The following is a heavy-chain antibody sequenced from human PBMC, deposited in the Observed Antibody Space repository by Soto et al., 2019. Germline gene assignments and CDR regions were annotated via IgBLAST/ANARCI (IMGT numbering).Heavy chain of an antibody. V-gene: IGHV3-7*01. CDR2: IKQDGSEK. J-gene: IGHJ4*02. CDR1: GFTFSSYW. CDR3: STYYYGSGNDY. Sequence: EVQLVESGGGLVQPGGSLRLSCAASGFTFSSYWMSWVRQATGKGLEWVANIKQDGSEKYYVDSVKGRFTISRDNAKNSLYLQMNSLRAEDTAVYYCSTYYYGSGNDYWGQGTLVTVSS. D-gene: IGHD3-10*01.